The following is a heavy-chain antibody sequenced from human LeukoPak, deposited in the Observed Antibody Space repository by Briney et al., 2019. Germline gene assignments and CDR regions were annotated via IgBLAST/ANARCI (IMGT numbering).Heavy chain of an antibody. Sequence: SETLSLTCTVSGGSISSSSYYWGWIRQPPGKGLEWIGSIYYSGSTYYNPSLKSRVTISVDTSKNQFSLKLSSVTAADTAVYYCASSERFDSSSSTFDYWGQGTLVTVSS. V-gene: IGHV4-39*07. CDR1: GGSISSSSYY. CDR2: IYYSGST. D-gene: IGHD6-6*01. CDR3: ASSERFDSSSSTFDY. J-gene: IGHJ4*02.